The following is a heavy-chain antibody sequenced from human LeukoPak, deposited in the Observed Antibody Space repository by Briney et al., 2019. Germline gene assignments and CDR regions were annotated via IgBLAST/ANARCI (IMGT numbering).Heavy chain of an antibody. CDR1: GFTFSSYS. D-gene: IGHD6-19*01. CDR3: AKRLAMTGTYHFDY. J-gene: IGHJ4*02. V-gene: IGHV3-23*01. Sequence: PGRSLRLSCAASGFTFSSYSRNWVRQAPGKGLEWVSRISGTGGTTFYADSVKGRFTISRDNSKNTLYLQMNSLRAEDTAVYYCAKRLAMTGTYHFDYWGQGTLVTVSS. CDR2: ISGTGGTT.